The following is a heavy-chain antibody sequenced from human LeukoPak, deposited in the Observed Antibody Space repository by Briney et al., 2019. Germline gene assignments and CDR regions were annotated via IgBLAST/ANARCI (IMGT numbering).Heavy chain of an antibody. Sequence: GGSLRLSCAASGFTVSSNYMSWVRQAPGKGLEWVSVIYSAGSTYYADSVKGRFAISRDNSKNTLYLQMNSLRDEDTAVYYCARVDTAMAPYYYYYMDVWGKGTTVTVSS. CDR2: IYSAGST. CDR3: ARVDTAMAPYYYYYMDV. V-gene: IGHV3-66*01. J-gene: IGHJ6*03. CDR1: GFTVSSNY. D-gene: IGHD5-18*01.